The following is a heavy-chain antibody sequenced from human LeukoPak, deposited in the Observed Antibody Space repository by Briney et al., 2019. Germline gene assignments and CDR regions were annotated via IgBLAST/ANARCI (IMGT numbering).Heavy chain of an antibody. D-gene: IGHD3-22*01. CDR3: ARQPLRTYDSSVGWFDP. CDR1: GGSISSYY. CDR2: IYYSGST. J-gene: IGHJ5*02. Sequence: SETLSLTCTVSGGSISSYYWGWIRQPPGKGLEWIGYIYYSGSTNYNPSLKSRVTISVDTSKNQFSLKLSSVTAADTAVYYCARQPLRTYDSSVGWFDPWGQGTLVTVSS. V-gene: IGHV4-59*08.